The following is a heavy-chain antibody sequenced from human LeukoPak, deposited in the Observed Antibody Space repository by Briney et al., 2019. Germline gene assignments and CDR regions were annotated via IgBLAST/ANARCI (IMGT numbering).Heavy chain of an antibody. V-gene: IGHV4-34*01. CDR2: INHSGST. CDR3: ARLGFSPI. J-gene: IGHJ6*02. D-gene: IGHD7-27*01. CDR1: GGSFSGYY. Sequence: PSETLSLTCAVYGGSFSGYYWSWNRQPPGKGLEWIGEINHSGSTNYNPSLKSRVTISVDTSKNQYSLKLSSVTAADTAVYYCARLGFSPIWGQGTTVTVSS.